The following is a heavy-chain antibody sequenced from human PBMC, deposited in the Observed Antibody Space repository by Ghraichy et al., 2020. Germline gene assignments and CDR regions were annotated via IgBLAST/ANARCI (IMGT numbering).Heavy chain of an antibody. CDR3: ARGAEMALIDY. CDR1: GGSISSSSYY. D-gene: IGHD5-24*01. V-gene: IGHV4-39*07. J-gene: IGHJ4*02. Sequence: SETLSLTCTVSGGSISSSSYYWGWIRQPPGKGLEWIGSIYYSGSTYYNPSLKSRVTISVDTSKNQFSLKLSSVTAADTAVYYCARGAEMALIDYWGQGTLVTVSS. CDR2: IYYSGST.